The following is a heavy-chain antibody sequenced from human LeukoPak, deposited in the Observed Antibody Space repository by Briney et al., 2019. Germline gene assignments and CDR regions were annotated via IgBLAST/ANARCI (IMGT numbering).Heavy chain of an antibody. CDR1: GYSISSGDYY. V-gene: IGHV4-30-4*08. J-gene: IGHJ3*02. D-gene: IGHD2-2*01. Sequence: SETLSLTCAVSGYSISSGDYYWSWIRQPPGKGLEWIGYIYYSGSTYYNPSLKSRVTISVDTSKNQFSLKLSSVTAADTAVYYCARGGLGYCSSTSCSNGATDAFDIWGQGTMVTVSS. CDR2: IYYSGST. CDR3: ARGGLGYCSSTSCSNGATDAFDI.